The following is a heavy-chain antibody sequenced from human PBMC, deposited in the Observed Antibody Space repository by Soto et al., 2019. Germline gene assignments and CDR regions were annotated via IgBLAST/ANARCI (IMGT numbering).Heavy chain of an antibody. CDR3: ARGTLLWFGRSSGMDV. Sequence: QVQLVQSGAEVKKPGASVKVSCKASGYTFTSYDINWVRQATGQGLEWMGWMNPNSGNTGYAQKFQGRVTMTRNTSISTAYMELSSLRSEDTAVYYCARGTLLWFGRSSGMDVWGQGTTVTVSS. J-gene: IGHJ6*02. V-gene: IGHV1-8*01. CDR1: GYTFTSYD. D-gene: IGHD3-10*01. CDR2: MNPNSGNT.